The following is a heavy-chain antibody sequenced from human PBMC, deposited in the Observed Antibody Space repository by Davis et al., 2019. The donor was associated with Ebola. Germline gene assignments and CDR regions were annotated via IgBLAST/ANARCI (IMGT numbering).Heavy chain of an antibody. CDR1: GFTFSSYD. V-gene: IGHV3-13*01. D-gene: IGHD3-10*01. CDR2: IGTAGDT. CDR3: ARGSYGSFDP. J-gene: IGHJ5*02. Sequence: GESLKISCAASGFTFSSYDMHWVRQATGKGLEWVSAIGTAGDTYYPGSVKGRFTISRENAKNSLYLQMNSLRAGDTAVYYCARGSYGSFDPWGQGTLVTVSS.